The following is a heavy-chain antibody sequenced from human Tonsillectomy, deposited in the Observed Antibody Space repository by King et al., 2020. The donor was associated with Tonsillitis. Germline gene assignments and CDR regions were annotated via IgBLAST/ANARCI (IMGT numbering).Heavy chain of an antibody. J-gene: IGHJ3*02. D-gene: IGHD3-22*01. CDR1: GHFFTTYG. Sequence: QLVQSGAEVKKPGASVKVSSKDSGHFFTTYGVNCVRQAPGQGLEGMVWLSAYNGNTNYAQKFQGRVTMTTDTSTSTAYMELRSLRSDGTAMYYCARRDYYDSSGYGAFDIWGQGTMVTVSS. CDR3: ARRDYYDSSGYGAFDI. V-gene: IGHV1-18*01. CDR2: LSAYNGNT.